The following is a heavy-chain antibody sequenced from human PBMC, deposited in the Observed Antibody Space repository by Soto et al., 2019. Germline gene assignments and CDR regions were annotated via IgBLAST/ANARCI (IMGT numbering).Heavy chain of an antibody. D-gene: IGHD2-21*02. CDR3: ARLGPPVYCGGACYYYYYHGMDV. CDR2: ISAYNGNT. CDR1: GYTFTSYG. V-gene: IGHV1-18*01. J-gene: IGHJ6*02. Sequence: ASVKVSCKASGYTFTSYGISWVRQAPGQGLEWMGWISAYNGNTNYAQKLQGRVTMTTDTSTSTAYMELRSLRSDDTAVYYCARLGPPVYCGGACYYYYYHGMDVWGQGTTVTVSS.